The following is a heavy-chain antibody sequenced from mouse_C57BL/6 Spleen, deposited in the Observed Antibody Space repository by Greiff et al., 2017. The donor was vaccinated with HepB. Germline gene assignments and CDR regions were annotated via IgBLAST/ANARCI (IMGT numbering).Heavy chain of an antibody. J-gene: IGHJ2*01. Sequence: QVQLQQSGPGLVQPSQSLSITCTVSGFSLTSYGVHWVRQSPGKGLEWLGVIWSGGSTDYNAAFISRLSISKDNSKSQVFFKSNSLQADDTAIFYWARNDGYDEDYFDYWGQGTTLTVSA. V-gene: IGHV2-2*01. CDR1: GFSLTSYG. D-gene: IGHD2-2*01. CDR3: ARNDGYDEDYFDY. CDR2: IWSGGST.